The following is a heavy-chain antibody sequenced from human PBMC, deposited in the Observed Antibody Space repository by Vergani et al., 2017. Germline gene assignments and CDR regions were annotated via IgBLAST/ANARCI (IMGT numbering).Heavy chain of an antibody. CDR3: AKDGYYESSGYYYSPLCH. J-gene: IGHJ4*02. CDR2: ISGSGGIT. Sequence: EVQLLESGGGLVQPGGSLRLSCSASLFTFSSYAMSCVLHAPGNGVEWASAISGSGGITYYADSGKGRFTISRDNSKNTLYLQMNSLRAEDTAVYYCAKDGYYESSGYYYSPLCHWGKGTLVTVSS. D-gene: IGHD3-22*01. V-gene: IGHV3-23*01. CDR1: LFTFSSYA.